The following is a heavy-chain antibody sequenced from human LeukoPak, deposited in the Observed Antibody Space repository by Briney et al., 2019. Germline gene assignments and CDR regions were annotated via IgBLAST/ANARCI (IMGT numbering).Heavy chain of an antibody. Sequence: PSETLSLTCAVYGGSFSGYYWSWIRQPPGKGLEWIGEINHSGSTNYNPSLKSRVTISVDTSKNQFSLKLSSVTAADTAVYFCARYYCPNGVCNSFDSWGQGTLVTVSS. D-gene: IGHD2-8*01. J-gene: IGHJ4*02. CDR3: ARYYCPNGVCNSFDS. CDR2: INHSGST. V-gene: IGHV4-34*01. CDR1: GGSFSGYY.